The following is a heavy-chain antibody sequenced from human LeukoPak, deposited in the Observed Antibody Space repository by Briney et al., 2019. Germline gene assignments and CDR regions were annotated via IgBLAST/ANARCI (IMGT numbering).Heavy chain of an antibody. V-gene: IGHV3-21*01. D-gene: IGHD5-12*01. CDR1: GFTFSSYS. CDR3: ARGGEFSGYEI. J-gene: IGHJ4*02. Sequence: GGSLRLFCAASGFTFSSYSMNWVRQAPGKGLGWVSSISSRSSYIYYTDSVKGRFTISRDNAKNSLYLQMNSLRAEDTAVYYCARGGEFSGYEIWGQGTLVTVSS. CDR2: ISSRSSYI.